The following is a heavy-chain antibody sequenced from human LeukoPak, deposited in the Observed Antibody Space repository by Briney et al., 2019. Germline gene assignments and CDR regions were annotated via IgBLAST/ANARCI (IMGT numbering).Heavy chain of an antibody. CDR2: IGTAGDT. J-gene: IGHJ4*02. CDR3: VGISSGGYGSTY. CDR1: GFTFSRYD. Sequence: PGGSLRLSCAASGFTFSRYDMHWVRQTTGKGLEGVSGIGTAGDTYYPGSVKGRFTISRENGENSLYLQMNSLRAGDTAMHYCVGISSGGYGSTYWGQGTLVTVSS. V-gene: IGHV3-13*01. D-gene: IGHD6-19*01.